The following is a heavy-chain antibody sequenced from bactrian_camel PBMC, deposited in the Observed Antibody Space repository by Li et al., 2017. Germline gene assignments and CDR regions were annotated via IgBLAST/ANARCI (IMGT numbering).Heavy chain of an antibody. CDR3: AAAKGLPDLLRGGYLSARSYIT. CDR2: IRSDGHT. Sequence: HVQLVESGGGSVQPGGSLKLSCTSLGFLFDEPAMGWYRQVPGKECELVSFIRSDGHTHYADSVKGRFTTSHDNAKSTLYLQMNSLKPEDTAIYYCAAAKGLPDLLRGGYLSARSYITGAGGPRSPSPQ. CDR1: GFLFDEPA. J-gene: IGHJ4*01. D-gene: IGHD3*01. V-gene: IGHV3S60*01.